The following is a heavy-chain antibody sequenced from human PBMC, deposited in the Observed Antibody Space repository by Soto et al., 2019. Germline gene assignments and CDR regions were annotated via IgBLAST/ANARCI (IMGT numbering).Heavy chain of an antibody. CDR1: GFTFSHYW. CDR3: ASATYYGDYGGAFDS. D-gene: IGHD4-17*01. CDR2: IKQDGSEK. V-gene: IGHV3-7*01. Sequence: EVPLVESGGGLVQPGGSLRLSCAASGFTFSHYWMSWVRQAPGEGLEWVANIKQDGSEKYYVDSVKGRFTISRDNAKNSLYLQMNSLSAEDTAVYYCASATYYGDYGGAFDSWGQGALVTVSS. J-gene: IGHJ4*02.